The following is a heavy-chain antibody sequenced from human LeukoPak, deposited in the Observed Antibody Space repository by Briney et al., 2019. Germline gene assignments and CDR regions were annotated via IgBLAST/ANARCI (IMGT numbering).Heavy chain of an antibody. CDR3: ARYYGGNSLDY. J-gene: IGHJ4*02. CDR1: GGSISSSNW. CDR2: IYHSGST. D-gene: IGHD4-23*01. V-gene: IGHV4-4*02. Sequence: SETLSLTCAVSGGSISSSNWWSWVRQPPGKGLEWIGEIYHSGSTNYNPSLKSRVTISVDTSKNQFSLKLSSVTAADTAVYYCARYYGGNSLDYWGQGTLVTVSS.